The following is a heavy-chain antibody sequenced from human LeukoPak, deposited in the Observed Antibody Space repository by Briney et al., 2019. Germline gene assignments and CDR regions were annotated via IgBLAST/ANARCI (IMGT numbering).Heavy chain of an antibody. J-gene: IGHJ4*02. CDR1: GGSISSGGYS. D-gene: IGHD5-24*01. V-gene: IGHV4-30-2*01. CDR3: ARGWEMATSTFDY. CDR2: IYHSGST. Sequence: PSETLSLTCAVSGGSISSGGYSWSWIRQPPGKGLEWIGYIYHSGSTYYNPSLKSRVTISVDRSKNQFSLKLSSVTAADTAVYYCARGWEMATSTFDYWGQGTLVTVSS.